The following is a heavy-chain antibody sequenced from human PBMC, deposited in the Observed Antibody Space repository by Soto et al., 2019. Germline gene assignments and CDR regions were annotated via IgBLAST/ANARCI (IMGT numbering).Heavy chain of an antibody. D-gene: IGHD3-3*01. CDR1: GFTFSSYS. CDR2: ISSSSSYI. J-gene: IGHJ6*03. V-gene: IGHV3-21*01. CDR3: ARSDSDFWSGYYYYYYIDF. Sequence: GGSLRLSCAASGFTFSSYSMNWVRQAPGKGLEWVSSISSSSSYIYYADSVKGRFTISRDNAKNSLYLQMNSLRAEDTAVYYCARSDSDFWSGYYYYYYIDFWGKGTTVTVSS.